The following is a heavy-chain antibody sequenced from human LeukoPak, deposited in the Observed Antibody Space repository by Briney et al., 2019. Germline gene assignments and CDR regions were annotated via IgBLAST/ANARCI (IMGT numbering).Heavy chain of an antibody. J-gene: IGHJ4*02. D-gene: IGHD3-10*01. V-gene: IGHV3-23*01. Sequence: GGSLRLSCAASGFTFSSYAMSWVRQAPGKGLEWVSAIRGSGGSTYYADSVKGRFTISRDNSKNTLYLQMNSLGAEDTAVYYCAKDSLLWFGELLLSGFDYWGQGTLVTVSS. CDR3: AKDSLLWFGELLLSGFDY. CDR2: IRGSGGST. CDR1: GFTFSSYA.